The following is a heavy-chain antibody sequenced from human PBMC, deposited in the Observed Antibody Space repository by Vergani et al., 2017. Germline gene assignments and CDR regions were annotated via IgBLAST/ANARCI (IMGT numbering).Heavy chain of an antibody. V-gene: IGHV3-53*02. J-gene: IGHJ2*01. CDR1: GFTVSSNY. CDR2: IYGGGST. CDR3: ARRTGYSSSWYFDL. Sequence: EVQLVETGGGLIQPGGSLRLSCAASGFTVSSNYMSWVRQAPGKGLEWVSVIYGGGSTYYADSVKGRFTISRENSKNTLYLQMNSLRAEDTAVYYCARRTGYSSSWYFDLWGRGTLVTVSS. D-gene: IGHD6-13*01.